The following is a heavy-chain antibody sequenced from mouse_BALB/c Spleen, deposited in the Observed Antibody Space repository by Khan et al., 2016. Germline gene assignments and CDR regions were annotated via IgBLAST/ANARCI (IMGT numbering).Heavy chain of an antibody. Sequence: EVQLVESGPGLVKPSQSLSLTCSVTGYSITSGYYWNWIRQFPGNKLEWMGYISYDGSNNYNPSLKNRISITRDTSKNQFFLKLNSVTTEDTATYYWASGNWDFDYWGQGTTLTVSS. CDR1: GYSITSGYY. CDR3: ASGNWDFDY. V-gene: IGHV3-6*02. D-gene: IGHD4-1*01. J-gene: IGHJ2*01. CDR2: ISYDGSN.